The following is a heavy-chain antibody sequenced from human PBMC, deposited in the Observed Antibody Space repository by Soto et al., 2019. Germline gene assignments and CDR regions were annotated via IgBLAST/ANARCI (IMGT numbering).Heavy chain of an antibody. CDR2: IKSKAHGGTT. CDR1: GFAFSNAS. V-gene: IGHV3-15*07. D-gene: IGHD3-22*01. Sequence: GGSLRLSGAASGFAFSNASINWVRQAPGKGLEWVGRIKSKAHGGTTEPAEPVRGSLAITRDDSRNMVYMQMNSLNTEDTDVYYCNTDSYTTMIVVSFEYWGHGTLVT. J-gene: IGHJ4*01. CDR3: NTDSYTTMIVVSFEY.